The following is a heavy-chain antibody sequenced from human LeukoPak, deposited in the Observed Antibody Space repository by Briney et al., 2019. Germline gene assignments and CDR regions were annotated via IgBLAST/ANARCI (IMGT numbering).Heavy chain of an antibody. J-gene: IGHJ4*02. CDR3: ARIEQQLVYFDY. CDR2: INPNSGGT. V-gene: IGHV1-2*02. D-gene: IGHD6-13*01. Sequence: GASVKVSCKASGYTFTGYYMHWVRQAPGQGLEWMGWINPNSGGTDYAQKFQGRVTLTRDTSISTVYMELSGLRSDDTAVYYCARIEQQLVYFDYWGQGTLVTVSS. CDR1: GYTFTGYY.